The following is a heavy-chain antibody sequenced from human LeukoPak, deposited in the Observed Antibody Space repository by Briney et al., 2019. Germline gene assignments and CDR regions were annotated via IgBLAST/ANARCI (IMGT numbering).Heavy chain of an antibody. CDR3: YCAVEDY. CDR1: GFTISSYN. D-gene: IGHD2-15*01. CDR2: ISSGSSTI. Sequence: GGSLRLSCAASGFTISSYNMNWVRQAPGKGLEWISYISSGSSTIFYADSVKGRFTISRDNAKNSLFLQMNSLRAEDTAVYYCYCAVEDYWGQGTLVTVSS. V-gene: IGHV3-48*04. J-gene: IGHJ4*02.